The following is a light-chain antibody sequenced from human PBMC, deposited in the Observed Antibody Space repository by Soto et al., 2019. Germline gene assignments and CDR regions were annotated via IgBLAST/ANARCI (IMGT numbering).Light chain of an antibody. CDR2: AAS. V-gene: IGKV1-8*01. CDR3: QQYYSYPHT. CDR1: QGISSY. Sequence: AIRMTQSPSSFSASTGDRVTITCRASQGISSYLAWYQQKPGKAPKLLIYAASTLQSGVPSRFSGSGSGTDFTLTLRCLQSEDFATYYCQQYYSYPHTFGQGTKVGNQT. J-gene: IGKJ1*01.